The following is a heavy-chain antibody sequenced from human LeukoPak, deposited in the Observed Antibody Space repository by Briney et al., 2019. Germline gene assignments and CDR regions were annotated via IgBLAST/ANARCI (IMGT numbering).Heavy chain of an antibody. D-gene: IGHD4-23*01. V-gene: IGHV3-30*18. CDR3: AKLRFYGGYDFDY. CDR1: GFTFSSYG. CDR2: ISYDGSNK. J-gene: IGHJ4*02. Sequence: GGSLRLSCAASGFTFSSYGMHWVRQAPGKGLEWVAVISYDGSNKYYADSVKGRFTISRDNSKNTLYLQMNSLRAEDTAVYYCAKLRFYGGYDFDYWGQGTLVTVSS.